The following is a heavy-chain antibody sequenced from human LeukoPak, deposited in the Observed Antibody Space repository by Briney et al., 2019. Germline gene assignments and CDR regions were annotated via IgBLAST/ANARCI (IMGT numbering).Heavy chain of an antibody. Sequence: GESLKISWKGSGYSFTNYWIGWVRQVPGKGLGGMGIIYPGDSDTRYSPSFQRQVTISADKSISTAYLQWSSLKASDTAMYYCARLGLLSYFDYWGQGTLVTVSS. V-gene: IGHV5-51*01. J-gene: IGHJ4*02. D-gene: IGHD2-15*01. CDR3: ARLGLLSYFDY. CDR1: GYSFTNYW. CDR2: IYPGDSDT.